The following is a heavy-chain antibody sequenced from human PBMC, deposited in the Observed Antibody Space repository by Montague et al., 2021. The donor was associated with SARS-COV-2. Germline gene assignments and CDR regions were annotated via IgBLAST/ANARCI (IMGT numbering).Heavy chain of an antibody. CDR2: XXWXXXK. Sequence: PALVKPTQTLTLTCTFSGFSLSTSGMCVSWIRQPLGKALEWLAXXXWXXXKYXSTSLKTRLTISKDTSKNQVVLTMTNMDPVDTATYYCARSYYDILTGYYMAFDYWGQGTLVTVSS. V-gene: IGHV2-70*01. J-gene: IGHJ4*02. CDR3: ARSYYDILTGYYMAFDY. D-gene: IGHD3-9*01. CDR1: GFSLSTSGMC.